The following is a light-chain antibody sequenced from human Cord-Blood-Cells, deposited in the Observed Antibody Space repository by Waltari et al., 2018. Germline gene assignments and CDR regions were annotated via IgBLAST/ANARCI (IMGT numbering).Light chain of an antibody. CDR1: QSVSSY. J-gene: IGKJ4*01. Sequence: EIVLTHSPATLSLSPGERAPLSCRASQSVSSYLAWYQQKPGQAPRLLIYDASNRATGIPARFSGSGSGTDFTLTISSLEPEDFAVYYCQQRSNGLTFGGGTKVEIK. V-gene: IGKV3-11*01. CDR2: DAS. CDR3: QQRSNGLT.